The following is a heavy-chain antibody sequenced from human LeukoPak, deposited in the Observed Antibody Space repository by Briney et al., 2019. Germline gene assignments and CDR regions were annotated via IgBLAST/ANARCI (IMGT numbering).Heavy chain of an antibody. J-gene: IGHJ4*02. V-gene: IGHV3-48*01. CDR2: ISSSSSTI. D-gene: IGHD3-22*01. CDR1: GFTFSSYS. CDR3: ARDGNQYYYDSSGYPYYFDY. Sequence: HPGGSLRLSCAASGFTFSSYSMNWVRQAPGKGLEWVSYISSSSSTIYYADSVKGRFTISRDNAKNSLYLQMNSLRAEDTAVYYCARDGNQYYYDSSGYPYYFDYWGQGTLVTVSS.